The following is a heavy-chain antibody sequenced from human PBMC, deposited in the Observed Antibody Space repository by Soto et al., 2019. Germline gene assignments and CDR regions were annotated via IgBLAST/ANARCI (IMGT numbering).Heavy chain of an antibody. CDR3: ARNVLGLDY. J-gene: IGHJ4*02. V-gene: IGHV3-48*02. CDR1: GFTFSSYS. Sequence: GGSLRLSCAASGFTFSSYSMNWVRQAPGKGLEWVSYISSSSSTIYYADSLNGRFTISRDNAKNSLYLQMNSMRDEYTAVHYCARNVLGLDYWGQGPLFTVSS. D-gene: IGHD3-16*01. CDR2: ISSSSSTI.